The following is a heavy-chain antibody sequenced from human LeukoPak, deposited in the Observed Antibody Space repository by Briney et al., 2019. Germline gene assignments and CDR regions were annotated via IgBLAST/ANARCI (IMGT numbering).Heavy chain of an antibody. Sequence: GGSLRLSCAASGFTFSSYDMHWVRQATGKGLEWVSAIGTAGDTYYPGSVKGRFTISRENAKNSLYLQMNSLRAGDTAVYYCARGGEVATAAGTLDPWGQGTLVTVSS. D-gene: IGHD6-13*01. V-gene: IGHV3-13*01. CDR3: ARGGEVATAAGTLDP. J-gene: IGHJ5*02. CDR2: IGTAGDT. CDR1: GFTFSSYD.